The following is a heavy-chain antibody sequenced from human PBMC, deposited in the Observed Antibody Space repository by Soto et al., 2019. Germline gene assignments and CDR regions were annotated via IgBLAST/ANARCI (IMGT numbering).Heavy chain of an antibody. J-gene: IGHJ4*02. CDR3: FITVSSPKTEFDY. D-gene: IGHD1-20*01. Sequence: GGNLRLSCAASAFTFGDYYMTWIRQAPGKGLEWVSYISGSSGTISYANSVKGRFTLSRDNAKNSLYLQMNNLRAEDTAVYYCFITVSSPKTEFDYSGQATLGTVSS. CDR2: ISGSSGTI. V-gene: IGHV3-11*01. CDR1: AFTFGDYY.